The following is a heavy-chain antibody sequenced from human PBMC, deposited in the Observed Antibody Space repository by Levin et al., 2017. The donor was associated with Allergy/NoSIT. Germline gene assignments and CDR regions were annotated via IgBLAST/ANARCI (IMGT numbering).Heavy chain of an antibody. J-gene: IGHJ4*02. CDR2: ISSSSSYI. CDR3: ARDLKIAAAKDY. D-gene: IGHD6-13*01. CDR1: GFTFSSYS. V-gene: IGHV3-21*01. Sequence: GESLKISCAASGFTFSSYSMNWVRQAPGKGLEWVSSISSSSSYIYYADSVKGRFTISRDNAKNSLYLQMNSLRAEDTAVYYCARDLKIAAAKDYWGQGTLVTVSS.